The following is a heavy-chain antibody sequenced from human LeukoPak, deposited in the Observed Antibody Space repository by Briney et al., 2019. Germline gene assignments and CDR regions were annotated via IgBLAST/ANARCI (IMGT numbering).Heavy chain of an antibody. J-gene: IGHJ6*03. CDR3: ARDLASSWYYYYYMDV. Sequence: GSLRLSCVASGFTFSTYSMNWVRQAPGKGLEWIGSIYHSGSTYYNPSLKSRVTISVDTSKNQFSLKLSSVTAADTAVYYCARDLASSWYYYYYMDVWGKGTTVTVSS. CDR1: GFTFSTYS. V-gene: IGHV4-38-2*02. CDR2: IYHSGST. D-gene: IGHD6-13*01.